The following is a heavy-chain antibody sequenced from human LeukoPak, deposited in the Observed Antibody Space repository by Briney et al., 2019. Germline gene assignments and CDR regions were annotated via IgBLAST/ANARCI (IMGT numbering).Heavy chain of an antibody. D-gene: IGHD4-23*01. V-gene: IGHV3-9*01. J-gene: IGHJ4*01. Sequence: GGSLRLSCAGSGITFDDYDMHWVRQAPGKGLEWVSGLSWNGRIIGYADSVMGRFTISRDNAKNSLYLQMNSLRPEDTALYYCSTGPRSLPYWGPGTLVTVSS. CDR3: STGPRSLPY. CDR1: GITFDDYD. CDR2: LSWNGRII.